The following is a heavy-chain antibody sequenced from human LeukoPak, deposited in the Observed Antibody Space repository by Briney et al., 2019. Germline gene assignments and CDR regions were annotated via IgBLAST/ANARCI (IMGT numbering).Heavy chain of an antibody. D-gene: IGHD6-13*01. J-gene: IGHJ1*01. CDR2: IYYSGST. CDR3: ASFQYSSSWYEYFQH. Sequence: SETLSLTCTVSGGSISSGDYYWSWIRQPPGKGLEWIGYIYYSGSTYYNPSLKSRVTISVDTSKNQFSLKLSSVTAADTAAYYCASFQYSSSWYEYFQHWGQGTLVTVSS. CDR1: GGSISSGDYY. V-gene: IGHV4-30-4*01.